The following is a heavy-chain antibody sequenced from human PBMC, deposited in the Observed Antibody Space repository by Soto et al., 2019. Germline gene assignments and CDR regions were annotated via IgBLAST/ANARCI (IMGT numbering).Heavy chain of an antibody. J-gene: IGHJ4*02. CDR1: GFTFSNCA. Sequence: EVQLLESGGGVGQPGGSLRLSCAASGFTFSNCAMKWVRQAPGKGLEWVSDISRAGSNIYYADSVKGRFTISRDNSKNTLYLQMNSLRAEDTAVYYCAKAIEGAWEPNDYWGQGTLVTVSS. V-gene: IGHV3-23*01. CDR3: AKAIEGAWEPNDY. CDR2: ISRAGSNI. D-gene: IGHD1-26*01.